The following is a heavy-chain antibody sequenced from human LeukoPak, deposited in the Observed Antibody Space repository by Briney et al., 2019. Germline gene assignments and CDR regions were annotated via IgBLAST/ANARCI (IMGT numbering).Heavy chain of an antibody. CDR3: ARSPYGDYGYFDY. J-gene: IGHJ4*02. Sequence: PGGSLRLSCAASGFTFSSYAMHWVRQAPGKGLEWVAVISYDGSNKYYAGSVKGRFTISRDNSKNTLYLQMNSLRAEDTAVYYCARSPYGDYGYFDYWGQGTLVTVSS. CDR1: GFTFSSYA. CDR2: ISYDGSNK. D-gene: IGHD4-17*01. V-gene: IGHV3-30*04.